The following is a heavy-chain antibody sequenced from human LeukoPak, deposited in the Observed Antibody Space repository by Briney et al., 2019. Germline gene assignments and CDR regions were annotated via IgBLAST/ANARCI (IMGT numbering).Heavy chain of an antibody. Sequence: ASVKVSCKASGYTFTSYGISWVRQAPGRGLEWMGWISAYNGNTNYAQKLQGRVTMTTDTSTSTAYMELRSLRSDDTAVYYCARILRGLDAFDIWGQGTMVTVSS. CDR3: ARILRGLDAFDI. CDR1: GYTFTSYG. V-gene: IGHV1-18*01. D-gene: IGHD3-10*01. J-gene: IGHJ3*02. CDR2: ISAYNGNT.